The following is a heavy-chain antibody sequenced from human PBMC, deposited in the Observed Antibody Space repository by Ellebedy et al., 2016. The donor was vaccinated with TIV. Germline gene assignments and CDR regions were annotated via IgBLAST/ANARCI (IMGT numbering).Heavy chain of an antibody. D-gene: IGHD6-19*01. CDR2: TYFRSNWLT. J-gene: IGHJ4*02. CDR3: AREDGGWAIDH. CDR1: GDSVSSNRAA. V-gene: IGHV6-1*01. Sequence: SQTLSLTCAISGDSVSSNRAAWNWIRRSPSRGLEWLGRTYFRSNWLTEYAESVKGRISIDPDTSNNQFSLHLNSVTPEDTAVYYCAREDGGWAIDHWGQGTLVTVSS.